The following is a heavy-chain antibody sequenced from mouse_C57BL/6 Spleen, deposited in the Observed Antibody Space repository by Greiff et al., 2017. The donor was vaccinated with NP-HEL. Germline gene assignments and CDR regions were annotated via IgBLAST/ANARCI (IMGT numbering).Heavy chain of an antibody. V-gene: IGHV1-59*01. Sequence: QVQLQQPGAELVRPGTSVKLSCTASGYTFTSYWMHWVKQRPGQGLEWIGVIDPSDSYTNYNQKFKGKATLTVDTSSSTAYMQLSSLTSEDSAVYYCARDRYDGYYGDYWGQGTTLTVSS. CDR2: IDPSDSYT. J-gene: IGHJ2*01. D-gene: IGHD2-3*01. CDR3: ARDRYDGYYGDY. CDR1: GYTFTSYW.